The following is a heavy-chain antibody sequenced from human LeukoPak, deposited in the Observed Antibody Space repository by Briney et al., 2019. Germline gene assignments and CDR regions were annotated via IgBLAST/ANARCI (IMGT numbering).Heavy chain of an antibody. CDR1: GRSISSYY. Sequence: SDTLSLTCTLSGRSISSYYWSWIRQPAGKGLEWIGCIYISGSNNYNPPLKSRVTMSVDTSKNQFSLKLSSVTAADTAVYYCARDPPESALFSFSLAAAGFKAFDIWGQGTMVTVSS. V-gene: IGHV4-4*07. CDR2: IYISGSN. CDR3: ARDPPESALFSFSLAAAGFKAFDI. J-gene: IGHJ3*02. D-gene: IGHD6-13*01.